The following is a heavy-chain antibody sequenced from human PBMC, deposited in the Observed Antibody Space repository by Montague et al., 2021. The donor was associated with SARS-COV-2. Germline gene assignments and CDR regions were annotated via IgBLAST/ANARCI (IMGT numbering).Heavy chain of an antibody. CDR2: IDWDDDK. CDR1: GFSLSTSGMC. J-gene: IGHJ4*02. D-gene: IGHD3-9*01. V-gene: IGHV2-70*01. CDR3: ARVRYFDTTFDY. Sequence: PALVKPTQTLTLTCTFSGFSLSTSGMCVSWIRRPPGKALEWLALIDWDDDKFYSTSLKTRLTISKDTSKNQVVLTMANMDPVDTATYYCARVRYFDTTFDYWGQGTLVTVSS.